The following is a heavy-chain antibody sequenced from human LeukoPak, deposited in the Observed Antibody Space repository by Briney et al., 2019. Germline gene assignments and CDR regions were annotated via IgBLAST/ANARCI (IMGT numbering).Heavy chain of an antibody. V-gene: IGHV1-2*02. Sequence: GGSVKDSCKPSGYTFTGYSIQWVPPAPGEGLEWMAWINLSSGGKNYAPTFKGRVTMTRATSISPAYLELSSLTAEDPAVYFVARGPGGYSSTEHWGQGALWTVSS. CDR3: ARGPGGYSSTEH. CDR2: INLSSGGK. CDR1: GYTFTGYS. J-gene: IGHJ1*01. D-gene: IGHD6-19*01.